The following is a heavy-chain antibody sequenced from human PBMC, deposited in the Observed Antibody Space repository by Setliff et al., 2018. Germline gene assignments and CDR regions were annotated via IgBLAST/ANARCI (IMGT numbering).Heavy chain of an antibody. CDR1: GFTFNDHY. CDR3: ARVAPYCGRDCFSDFLDY. V-gene: IGHV3-72*01. Sequence: GESLKISCSASGFTFNDHYMDWVRQAPGKGLEWVARIKKKDERYGTEYAASVTGRFTISRDDSKNSLYLQMNSLKTDDTAVYYCARVAPYCGRDCFSDFLDYWGQGALVTVSS. CDR2: IKKKDERYGT. J-gene: IGHJ4*02. D-gene: IGHD2-21*02.